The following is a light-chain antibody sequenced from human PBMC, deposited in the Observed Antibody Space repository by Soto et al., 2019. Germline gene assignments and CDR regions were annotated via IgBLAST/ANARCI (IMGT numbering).Light chain of an antibody. CDR3: SSYAGINNLGV. V-gene: IGLV2-8*01. J-gene: IGLJ1*01. CDR2: EVN. CDR1: SSDVGGYKY. Sequence: QSVLTQPPSASGSPGQSVTISCNGTSSDVGGYKYVSWYQQHPGKAPKLMIFEVNKRPSGVPDRFSGSKSGNTASLTVSGLQAEDEADYYCSSYAGINNLGVFGTGTKVTVL.